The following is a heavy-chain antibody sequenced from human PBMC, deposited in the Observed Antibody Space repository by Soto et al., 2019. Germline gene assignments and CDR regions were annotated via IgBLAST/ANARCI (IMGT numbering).Heavy chain of an antibody. Sequence: ASVKVSCKASGYTFTSYAMHWVRQAPGQRLEWMGWINAGNGNTKYSQKFQGRVTITRDTSASTAYMELSSLRSEDTAVYYCASLGDPGGGYYYYYYMDVWGKGTTVTVSS. CDR1: GYTFTSYA. CDR2: INAGNGNT. J-gene: IGHJ6*03. V-gene: IGHV1-3*01. CDR3: ASLGDPGGGYYYYYYMDV. D-gene: IGHD4-17*01.